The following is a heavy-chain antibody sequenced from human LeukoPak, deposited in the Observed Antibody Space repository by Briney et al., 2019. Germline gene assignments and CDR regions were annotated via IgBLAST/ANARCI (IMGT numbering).Heavy chain of an antibody. Sequence: SETLSLTCSVSGDSISRYYWNWIRQPAGRGLEWIGRIFTGGFINYNPSLSSRVTVSLDTSKNQVSLKLTSVTAADAAVYYCARHSMLSSTYFGVSDIWGQGTTVTVSS. J-gene: IGHJ3*02. CDR3: ARHSMLSSTYFGVSDI. CDR1: GDSISRYY. V-gene: IGHV4-4*07. CDR2: IFTGGFI. D-gene: IGHD6-13*01.